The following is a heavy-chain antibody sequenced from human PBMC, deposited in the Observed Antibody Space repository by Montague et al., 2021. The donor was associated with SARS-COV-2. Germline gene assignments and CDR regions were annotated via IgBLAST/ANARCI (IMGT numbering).Heavy chain of an antibody. D-gene: IGHD1-26*01. V-gene: IGHV3-33*01. CDR2: IWYDGSNK. CDR3: ARVVGSWYAFDI. Sequence: SRRLSCAASGFTFSSYGMHWVRQAPGKGLEWVAVIWYDGSNKYYADSVKGRFTISRDNSKNTLYLQMNSLRAEDTAVYYCARVVGSWYAFDIWGQGTMVTVSS. J-gene: IGHJ3*02. CDR1: GFTFSSYG.